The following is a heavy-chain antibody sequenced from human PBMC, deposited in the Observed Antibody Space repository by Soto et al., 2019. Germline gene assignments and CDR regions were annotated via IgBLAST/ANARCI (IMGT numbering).Heavy chain of an antibody. Sequence: ASVKVSCKASGYTFTSYYMHWVRQAPGQGLEWMGIINPSGGSTSYAQKFQGRVTMTRDTSTSTVYMELSSLRSEDTAVYYCARDGNPEPYYYYGMDVWGQGTTVTVS. V-gene: IGHV1-46*01. D-gene: IGHD1-1*01. J-gene: IGHJ6*02. CDR3: ARDGNPEPYYYYGMDV. CDR2: INPSGGST. CDR1: GYTFTSYY.